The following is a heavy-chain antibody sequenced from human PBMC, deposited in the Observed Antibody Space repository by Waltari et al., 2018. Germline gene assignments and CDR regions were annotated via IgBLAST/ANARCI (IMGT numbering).Heavy chain of an antibody. V-gene: IGHV1-46*01. J-gene: IGHJ3*02. CDR1: GYTFTSYY. CDR3: ARVHRRALNRVEDAFDI. D-gene: IGHD2-15*01. CDR2: INPSGGST. Sequence: QVQLVQSGAEVKKPGASVKVSCKASGYTFTSYYMHWVRQAPGQGLEWMGIINPSGGSTSYAQKFQGRVTMTRDTSTSTVYMELSSLRSEDTAVYYCARVHRRALNRVEDAFDIWGQGTMVTVSS.